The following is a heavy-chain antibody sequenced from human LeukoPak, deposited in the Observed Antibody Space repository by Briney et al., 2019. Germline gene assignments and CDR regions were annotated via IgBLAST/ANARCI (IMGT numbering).Heavy chain of an antibody. J-gene: IGHJ5*02. CDR3: AKDGRGGDCASASCTNWFGP. Sequence: GGSLRLSCAASGFTFSTYALTWVRQAPGKGLEWVSTIGGSGGVTYYADSVKGRFTISRDNSKNTLYLQMNSLRAEDTAVYYCAKDGRGGDCASASCTNWFGPWGQGTLVTVSS. CDR1: GFTFSTYA. D-gene: IGHD2-2*01. V-gene: IGHV3-23*01. CDR2: IGGSGGVT.